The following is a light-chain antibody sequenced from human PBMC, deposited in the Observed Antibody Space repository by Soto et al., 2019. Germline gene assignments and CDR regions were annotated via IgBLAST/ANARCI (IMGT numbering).Light chain of an antibody. CDR1: QDISTW. CDR3: LQDINYPWT. Sequence: DIQMTQSPSSVSAPVGDRVTISCRASQDISTWLAWYQQKPGKAPKLLIHAASNLQSGVPSRFSGSGSGTEFSLTIKSLQPEDIATYYCLQDINYPWTFGQGTKVEIK. CDR2: AAS. J-gene: IGKJ1*01. V-gene: IGKV1-12*01.